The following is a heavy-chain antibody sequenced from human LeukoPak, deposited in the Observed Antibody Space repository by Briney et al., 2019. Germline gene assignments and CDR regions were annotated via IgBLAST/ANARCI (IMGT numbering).Heavy chain of an antibody. CDR3: ARYSGYDEPFEY. Sequence: ASVKVSCKASGYTFTGYYWHWVRQPPGQGLEWMGWIHPNSGGKYNPQKFRGRVTMTRDTSVTTAYMKLRRLKSDDTAVYYCARYSGYDEPFEYWGQGTLVTVSS. CDR1: GYTFTGYY. CDR2: IHPNSGGK. D-gene: IGHD5-12*01. V-gene: IGHV1-2*02. J-gene: IGHJ4*02.